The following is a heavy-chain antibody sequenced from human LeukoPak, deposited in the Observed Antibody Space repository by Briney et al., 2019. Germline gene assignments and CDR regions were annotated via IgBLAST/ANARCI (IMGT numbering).Heavy chain of an antibody. CDR1: GHTVTEFS. D-gene: IGHD4-17*01. CDR3: ATGQTTPVLVGTLHF. V-gene: IGHV1-24*01. J-gene: IGHJ4*02. CDR2: FDPDDAET. Sequence: GASVKVSCKVSGHTVTEFSIHWVRQAPGKGLEWMGGFDPDDAETVFARKFQGGVTMTEDTSTNTAYMELTSLRSEDTAVYYCATGQTTPVLVGTLHFWGQGTLVTVSS.